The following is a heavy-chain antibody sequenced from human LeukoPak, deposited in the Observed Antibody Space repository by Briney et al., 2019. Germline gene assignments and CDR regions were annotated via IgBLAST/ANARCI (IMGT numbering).Heavy chain of an antibody. CDR1: GVSISSYY. Sequence: SETLSLTCTVSGVSISSYYWSWIRQPPGKGLEWIGEINHSGSTNYNPSLKSRVTISVDTSKNQFSLKLSSVTAADTAVYYCARGPLSSPYYYYYYYMDVWGKGTTVTVSS. CDR2: INHSGST. V-gene: IGHV4-34*01. J-gene: IGHJ6*03. D-gene: IGHD6-13*01. CDR3: ARGPLSSPYYYYYYYMDV.